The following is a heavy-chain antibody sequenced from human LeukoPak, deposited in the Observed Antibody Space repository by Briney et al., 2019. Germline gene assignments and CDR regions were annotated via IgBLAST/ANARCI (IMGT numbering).Heavy chain of an antibody. CDR3: ARSTRRRGHGIWFDP. D-gene: IGHD5-24*01. CDR2: IYPGDSDT. Sequence: GESLKISCKGSGYSFTSYWIGWVRQMPGKGLEWVGIIYPGDSDTRYSPSFQGQVTISADKSISTAYLQWSSLKASDTAMYYCARSTRRRGHGIWFDPWGQGTLVTVSS. J-gene: IGHJ5*02. V-gene: IGHV5-51*01. CDR1: GYSFTSYW.